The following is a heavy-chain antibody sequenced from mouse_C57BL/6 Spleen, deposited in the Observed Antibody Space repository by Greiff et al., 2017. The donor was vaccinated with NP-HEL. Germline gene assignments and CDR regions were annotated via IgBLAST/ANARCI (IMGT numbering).Heavy chain of an antibody. V-gene: IGHV1-18*01. Sequence: EVQLQQSGPELVKPGASVKIPCKASGYTFTDYNMDWVKQSRGKSLEWIGDINPNNGGTIYNQKFKGKATLTVDKSSSTAYMELRSLTSEDTAVYYCARGGYGYEAWFAYWGQGTLVTVSA. CDR3: ARGGYGYEAWFAY. J-gene: IGHJ3*01. D-gene: IGHD2-2*01. CDR1: GYTFTDYN. CDR2: INPNNGGT.